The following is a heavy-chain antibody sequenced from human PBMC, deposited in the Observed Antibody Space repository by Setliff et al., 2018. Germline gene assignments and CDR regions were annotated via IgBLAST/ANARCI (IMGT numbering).Heavy chain of an antibody. D-gene: IGHD3-10*01. CDR3: ARHKSNGSGSYPSLYMDV. V-gene: IGHV4-39*01. CDR2: IYYSGSM. J-gene: IGHJ6*03. CDR1: GGSISSGNYY. Sequence: LSLTCRVSGGSISSGNYYWGLIRQPPGKGLEWVATIYYSGSMYSNPSLKSRLIISVDAPDNQFSVKLSSVTAADTAVYYCARHKSNGSGSYPSLYMDVWGKGIMVTVSS.